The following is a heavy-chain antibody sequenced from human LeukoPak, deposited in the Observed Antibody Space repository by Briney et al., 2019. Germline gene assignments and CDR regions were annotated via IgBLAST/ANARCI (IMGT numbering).Heavy chain of an antibody. CDR3: AKDDNSWSLDY. CDR2: VKQDGSQK. V-gene: IGHV3-7*01. D-gene: IGHD6-13*01. J-gene: IGHJ4*02. CDR1: GFTFSHYW. Sequence: GGSLRLSCAASGFTFSHYWMSWVRQAPGKGLERVASVKQDGSQKYYGDSVKGRFTISRDNAKNSLYLQMNSLRAEDTAFYYCAKDDNSWSLDYWGQGTLVTVSS.